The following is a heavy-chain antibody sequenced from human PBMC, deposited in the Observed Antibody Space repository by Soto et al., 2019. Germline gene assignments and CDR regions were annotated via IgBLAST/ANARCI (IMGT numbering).Heavy chain of an antibody. V-gene: IGHV4-30-4*01. J-gene: IGHJ4*02. CDR2: MSYSGTT. CDR1: GGSISSGNYY. CDR3: ATMGTPATGLYYFDN. Sequence: QVQLQESGPGLVKPSQTLSLTCTVSGGSISSGNYYWSWIRQPPGKGLEWIGFMSYSGTTSYNASLKSRVTXSXXXSXXQFSLNLSFVTAADTAVYYCATMGTPATGLYYFDNWGQGTLVTVSS. D-gene: IGHD1-7*01.